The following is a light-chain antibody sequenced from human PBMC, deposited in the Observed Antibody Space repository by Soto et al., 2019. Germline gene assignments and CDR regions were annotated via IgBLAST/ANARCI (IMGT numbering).Light chain of an antibody. CDR2: GAS. Sequence: EIVLTQSPGTLSLSPGERATLSCRASQSVSSSYLAWYQQKPGQAPRLLIYGASSRATGIPDRFSGSGSGTDFTINISRLEPEDFAVYYCQQYGSSSYTFGQGTKLEIK. CDR1: QSVSSSY. CDR3: QQYGSSSYT. V-gene: IGKV3-20*01. J-gene: IGKJ2*01.